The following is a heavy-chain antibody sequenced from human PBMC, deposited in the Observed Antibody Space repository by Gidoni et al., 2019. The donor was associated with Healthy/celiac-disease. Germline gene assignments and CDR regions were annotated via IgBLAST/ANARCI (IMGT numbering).Heavy chain of an antibody. V-gene: IGHV4-34*01. J-gene: IGHJ5*02. Sequence: QVQLQQWGAGLLKPSETLSLTCAVYGGSFSGYYWGWIRQPPGKGLEWIGEINHSGSTNYNPSLKSRVTISVDTSKNQFSLKLSSVTAADTAVYYCARGQDYYGSGSLNWFDPWGQGTLVTVSS. CDR2: INHSGST. D-gene: IGHD3-10*01. CDR1: GGSFSGYY. CDR3: ARGQDYYGSGSLNWFDP.